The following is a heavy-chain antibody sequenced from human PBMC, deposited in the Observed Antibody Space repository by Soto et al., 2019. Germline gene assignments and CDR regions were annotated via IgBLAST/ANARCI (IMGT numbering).Heavy chain of an antibody. V-gene: IGHV4-59*08. D-gene: IGHD3-22*01. CDR3: ARQGYYDSSGYDAFDL. J-gene: IGHJ3*01. Sequence: SETLSLTCTVPGDSISRYYWSWIRQPPGKGLEWIGYIYYTGTTNYNPSLKSRLTISVDTSKNQFSLRLTSVTAADTAVYYCARQGYYDSSGYDAFDLWGQGTMVTVSS. CDR2: IYYTGTT. CDR1: GDSISRYY.